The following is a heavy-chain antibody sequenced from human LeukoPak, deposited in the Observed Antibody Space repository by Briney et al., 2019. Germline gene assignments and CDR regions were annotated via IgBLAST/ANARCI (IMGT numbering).Heavy chain of an antibody. J-gene: IGHJ4*02. CDR2: INTDGIST. Sequence: GGSLRLSRAASGFTFSSYWMHWVRQAPGKGLVWVSRINTDGISTSYADSVKGRFTISRDNAKNTLYLQMNSLRAEDTAVYYCARFSRGYPDYWGQGTLVTVSS. CDR3: ARFSRGYPDY. CDR1: GFTFSSYW. D-gene: IGHD3-16*02. V-gene: IGHV3-74*01.